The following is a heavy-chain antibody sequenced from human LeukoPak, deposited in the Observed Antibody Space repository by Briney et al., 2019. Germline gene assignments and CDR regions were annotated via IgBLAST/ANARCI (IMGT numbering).Heavy chain of an antibody. D-gene: IGHD5-18*01. Sequence: GGSLRLSCAASGFTFGSYSMNWVRQAPGKGLEWVSSISSRSDYIYYADSVKGRFTISRDNAKNSLYLQMNSLRAEDTAVYYCARDGDSTPWIQLWLYDYWGQGTLVTVSS. CDR1: GFTFGSYS. J-gene: IGHJ4*02. CDR2: ISSRSDYI. V-gene: IGHV3-21*01. CDR3: ARDGDSTPWIQLWLYDY.